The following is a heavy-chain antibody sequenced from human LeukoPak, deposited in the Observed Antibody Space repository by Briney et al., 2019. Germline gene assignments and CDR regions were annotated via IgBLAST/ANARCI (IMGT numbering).Heavy chain of an antibody. CDR3: ARAPGATTFDY. Sequence: PGGSLRLSCAASGFTFSSYSMNWVRQAPGKGLEWVSSISSSSSYIYCADSVKGRFTISRDNAKNSLYLQMNSLRAEDTAVYYCARAPGATTFDYWGQGTLVTVSS. D-gene: IGHD1-26*01. J-gene: IGHJ4*02. CDR1: GFTFSSYS. V-gene: IGHV3-21*01. CDR2: ISSSSSYI.